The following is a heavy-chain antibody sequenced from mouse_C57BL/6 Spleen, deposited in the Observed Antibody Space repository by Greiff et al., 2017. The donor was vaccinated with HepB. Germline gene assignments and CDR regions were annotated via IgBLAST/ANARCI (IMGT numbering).Heavy chain of an antibody. CDR1: GYTFTSYW. V-gene: IGHV1-69*01. Sequence: VQLQQSGAELVMPGASVKLSCKASGYTFTSYWMHWVKQRPGQGLEWIGEIDPSDSYTNYNQKFKGKSTLTVDKSSSTAYMQLSSLTSEDSAVYYWARSNGNYYAMDYWGQGTSVTVSS. CDR3: ARSNGNYYAMDY. CDR2: IDPSDSYT. J-gene: IGHJ4*01. D-gene: IGHD2-1*01.